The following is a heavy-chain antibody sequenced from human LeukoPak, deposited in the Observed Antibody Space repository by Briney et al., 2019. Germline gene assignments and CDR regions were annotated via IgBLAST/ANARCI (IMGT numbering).Heavy chain of an antibody. J-gene: IGHJ5*02. CDR2: ISYDGSNK. V-gene: IGHV3-30*03. D-gene: IGHD3-10*01. CDR1: GFTFSSYG. Sequence: GGSLRLSCAVSGFTFSSYGMHWVRQAPGKGLEGVAVISYDGSNKYYADSVKGRFTISRDNSKNTLYLQMNSLRAEDTAVYYCARDALIWFGELLSYNCFDPWGQGTLVTVSS. CDR3: ARDALIWFGELLSYNCFDP.